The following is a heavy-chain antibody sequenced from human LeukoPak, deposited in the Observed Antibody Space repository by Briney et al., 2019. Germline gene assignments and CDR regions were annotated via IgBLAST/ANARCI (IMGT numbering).Heavy chain of an antibody. D-gene: IGHD3-10*02. J-gene: IGHJ6*02. Sequence: GGSLRLSCAVSGFSVSSHYMSWVRQAPGKGLEWVVILHSGGLTQYADSVRGRFTTSRDNSKNTVYLQMNRLRADDTAVYYCARDLHYYVAMDVWGQGTTVTVSS. V-gene: IGHV3-53*01. CDR3: ARDLHYYVAMDV. CDR2: LHSGGLT. CDR1: GFSVSSHY.